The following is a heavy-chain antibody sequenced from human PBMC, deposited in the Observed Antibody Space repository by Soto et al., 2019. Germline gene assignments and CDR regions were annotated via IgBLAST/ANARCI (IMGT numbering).Heavy chain of an antibody. J-gene: IGHJ4*02. D-gene: IGHD3-10*01. V-gene: IGHV3-48*02. CDR2: ISSSSSTI. CDR3: ASGLEGSADY. CDR1: GFTFSSYS. Sequence: EVQLVESGGGLVQPGGSLRLSCAASGFTFSSYSMNWVRQAPGKGLEWVSYISSSSSTIYYADSVKGRFTISRDNAKNALYLQMNSLRDEDTAVYYCASGLEGSADYWGQGTLVTVSS.